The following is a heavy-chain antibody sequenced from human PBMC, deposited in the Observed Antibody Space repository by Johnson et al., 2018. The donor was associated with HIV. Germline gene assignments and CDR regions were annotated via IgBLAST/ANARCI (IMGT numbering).Heavy chain of an antibody. CDR1: GFTFTTYA. D-gene: IGHD5-18*01. CDR3: AREEWTAMVTGAFDI. J-gene: IGHJ3*02. CDR2: INWNGGST. V-gene: IGHV3-20*04. Sequence: VQLMESGGGLVQPGGSLKLSCAASGFTFTTYAMHWVRQAPGKGLEWVSGINWNGGSTGYADSVKGRFTISRDNAKNSLYLQMNSLRAEDTALYYCAREEWTAMVTGAFDIWGQGTMVTVSS.